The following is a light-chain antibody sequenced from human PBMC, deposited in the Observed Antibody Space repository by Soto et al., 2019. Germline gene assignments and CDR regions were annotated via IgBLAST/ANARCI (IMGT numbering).Light chain of an antibody. V-gene: IGKV3-20*01. Sequence: EIVLTQSPGTLSLSPGDRATLSCRASQSVSSNFLAWYQQKPGQAPRLLIYGASIRATGIPDRFSGSGSGTDFTFTIRRLEPEDVAMYFCHQYGSSPRTFGQGTKVEIK. CDR3: HQYGSSPRT. CDR2: GAS. CDR1: QSVSSNF. J-gene: IGKJ1*01.